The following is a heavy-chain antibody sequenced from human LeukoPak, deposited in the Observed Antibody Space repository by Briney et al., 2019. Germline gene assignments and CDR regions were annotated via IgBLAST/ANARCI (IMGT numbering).Heavy chain of an antibody. CDR2: ISYDGSSK. V-gene: IGHV3-30*04. CDR3: TRGVGGS. Sequence: PGGSLRLSCAAFGFTFSNYDMEWVRQAPGKGLGWVALISYDGSSKYYADSVKGRFTISRDNSKNTVSLQMNSLRDEDTAVYYCTRGVGGSWGQGTLVTVSS. CDR1: GFTFSNYD. D-gene: IGHD1-26*01. J-gene: IGHJ5*02.